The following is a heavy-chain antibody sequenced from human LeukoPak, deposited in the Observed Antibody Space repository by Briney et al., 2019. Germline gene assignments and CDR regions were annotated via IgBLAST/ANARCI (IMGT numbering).Heavy chain of an antibody. Sequence: ASVKDSCKASGYTFTGYYIHWVRQAPGQGLEWMGWIYPYSGDTNYAQSFQGRVTMTRDTSISTAYMELSSLKSDDTAVYYCARDRNSGSSLDIWGQGTMLTVSS. V-gene: IGHV1-2*02. CDR1: GYTFTGYY. CDR3: ARDRNSGSSLDI. D-gene: IGHD6-6*01. J-gene: IGHJ3*02. CDR2: IYPYSGDT.